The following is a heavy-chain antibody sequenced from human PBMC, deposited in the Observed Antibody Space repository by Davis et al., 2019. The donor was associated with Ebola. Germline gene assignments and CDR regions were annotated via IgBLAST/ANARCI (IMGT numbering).Heavy chain of an antibody. Sequence: GESLKISCEGTGFSFSNSDMNWVRQAPGKGLEYVSNINYNGDKTYYADSVKGRFTVSRDNGKNKVYLEMTSVRAEDTAIYYCTKDFTISTWGQGTLVTVSS. J-gene: IGHJ5*02. D-gene: IGHD5-24*01. CDR3: TKDFTIST. V-gene: IGHV3-23*01. CDR2: INYNGDKT. CDR1: GFSFSNSD.